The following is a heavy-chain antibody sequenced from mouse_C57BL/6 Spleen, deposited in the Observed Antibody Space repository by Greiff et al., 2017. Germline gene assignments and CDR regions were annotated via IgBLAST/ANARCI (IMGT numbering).Heavy chain of an antibody. CDR1: GYTFTSYW. J-gene: IGHJ2*01. CDR2: IYPSDSET. V-gene: IGHV1-61*01. D-gene: IGHD4-1*01. CDR3: ARERTGYFDY. Sequence: QVQLQQPGAELVRPGSSVKLSCKASGYTFTSYWMDWVKQRPGQGLEWIGNIYPSDSETHYNQKFKDKATLTVDKSSSTAYMQPSSLTSEDSAVYYCARERTGYFDYWGQGTTLTVSS.